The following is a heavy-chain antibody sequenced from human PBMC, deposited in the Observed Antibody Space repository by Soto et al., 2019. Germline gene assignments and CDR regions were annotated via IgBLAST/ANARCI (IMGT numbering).Heavy chain of an antibody. CDR2: TRNKANSYTT. J-gene: IGHJ6*03. CDR1: GFTFSDHY. Sequence: GGSLRLSCAASGFTFSDHYMDWVRQAPGKGLEWVGRTRNKANSYTTEYAASVKGRFTISRDDSKNSLYLQMNSLKTEDTAVYYCAREDYGDYEGPFRLSHAGSGYYYYMDVWGKGTTVTVSS. D-gene: IGHD4-17*01. V-gene: IGHV3-72*01. CDR3: AREDYGDYEGPFRLSHAGSGYYYYMDV.